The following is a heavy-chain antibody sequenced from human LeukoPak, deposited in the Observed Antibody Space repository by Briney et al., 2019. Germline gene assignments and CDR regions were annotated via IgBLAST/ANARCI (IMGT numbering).Heavy chain of an antibody. J-gene: IGHJ5*02. V-gene: IGHV1-18*01. D-gene: IGHD6-19*01. CDR2: ISAYNGNT. Sequence: ASVKVSCKASGYTFTSYGISWVRQAPGQGLEWMGWISAYNGNTNYAQKLQGRVTMTTDTSTSAAYMELRSLRSDDTAVYYCAREAVAATANWFDPWGQGTLVTVSS. CDR1: GYTFTSYG. CDR3: AREAVAATANWFDP.